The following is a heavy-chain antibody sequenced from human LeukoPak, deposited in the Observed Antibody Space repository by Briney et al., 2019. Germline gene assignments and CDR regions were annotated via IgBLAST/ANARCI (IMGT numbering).Heavy chain of an antibody. V-gene: IGHV3-30*02. Sequence: AGGSLRLSCAASGFTFSSNGMHWVRQAPGKGLEWVAFIRYDGSNKYYADSVKGRFTISRDNSKNTLYLQMNSLRTEDTAVYYCAKTMSPYYYDSSGFWGQGTLVTVSS. CDR1: GFTFSSNG. CDR2: IRYDGSNK. J-gene: IGHJ4*02. D-gene: IGHD3-22*01. CDR3: AKTMSPYYYDSSGF.